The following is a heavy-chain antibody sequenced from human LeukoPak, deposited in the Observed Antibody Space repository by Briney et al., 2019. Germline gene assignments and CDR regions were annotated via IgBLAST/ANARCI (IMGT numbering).Heavy chain of an antibody. V-gene: IGHV4-38-2*02. J-gene: IGHJ6*03. Sequence: SETLSLTCTVSGYSISSGYYWGWIRQPPGKGLEWIGSIYHSGSTYYNPSLKSRVTISVDTSKNQFSLELSSVTAADTAVYYCAREYDFWSGYYRRYYYYMDVWGKGTTVTVSS. D-gene: IGHD3-3*01. CDR2: IYHSGST. CDR1: GYSISSGYY. CDR3: AREYDFWSGYYRRYYYYMDV.